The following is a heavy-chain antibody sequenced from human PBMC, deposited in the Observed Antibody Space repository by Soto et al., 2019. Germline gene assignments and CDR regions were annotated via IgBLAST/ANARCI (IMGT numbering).Heavy chain of an antibody. CDR3: AREGSWFGEGYYYRYGMDV. J-gene: IGHJ6*02. D-gene: IGHD3-10*01. Sequence: SQTLSLTCAISGDSASSNSAAWNWIRQSPSRGLEWLGRTYYRSKWYNDYAVSVKSRITINPDTSKNQFSLQLNSVTPEDTAVYYCAREGSWFGEGYYYRYGMDVWSRGTTDTVSS. CDR1: GDSASSNSAA. CDR2: TYYRSKWYN. V-gene: IGHV6-1*01.